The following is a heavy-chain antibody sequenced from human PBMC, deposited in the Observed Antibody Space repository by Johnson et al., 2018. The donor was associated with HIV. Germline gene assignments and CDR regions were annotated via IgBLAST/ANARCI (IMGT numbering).Heavy chain of an antibody. V-gene: IGHV3-20*04. D-gene: IGHD3-10*01. Sequence: MMLVESGGRVVRPGGSLRLSCAASGFTFDDYGMSWVRQAPGKGLEWVCGINWNGGSTHFPDSLKGRFTISRDNAKNTLYLQMGSLRAEDMAVYYCARDITMVRGAMEVGENVRGLLGLRWAMWG. J-gene: IGHJ1*01. CDR3: ARDITMVRGAMEVGENVRGLLGLRWAM. CDR1: GFTFDDYG. CDR2: INWNGGST.